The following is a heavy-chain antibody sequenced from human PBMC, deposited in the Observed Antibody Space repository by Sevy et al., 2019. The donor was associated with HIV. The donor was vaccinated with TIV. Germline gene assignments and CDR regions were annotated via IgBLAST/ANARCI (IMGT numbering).Heavy chain of an antibody. D-gene: IGHD3-3*01. CDR1: GFSFSSYA. CDR2: ISGSGGST. V-gene: IGHV3-23*01. Sequence: GGSLRLSCAASGFSFSSYAMSWVRQTPGKGLQWVSVISGSGGSTYYADSVKGRFTIFRDNSRNTEYLQMNSLRAEDTAVYYCARRPDLGVVILTGVLDVWGQGTTVTVSS. CDR3: ARRPDLGVVILTGVLDV. J-gene: IGHJ6*02.